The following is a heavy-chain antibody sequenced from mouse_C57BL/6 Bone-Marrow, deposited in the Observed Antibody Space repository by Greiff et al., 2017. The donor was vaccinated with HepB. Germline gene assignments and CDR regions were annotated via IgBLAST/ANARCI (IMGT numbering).Heavy chain of an antibody. V-gene: IGHV1-18*01. Sequence: VQLQQSGPELVKPGASVKIPCKASGYTFTDYNMDWVKQSHGKSLEWIGDINPNNGGTIYNQKFKGKATLTVDKSSSTAYMELRSLTSEDTAVYYCARLPLFYYGSSYYFDYWGQGTTLTVSS. J-gene: IGHJ2*01. CDR2: INPNNGGT. D-gene: IGHD1-1*01. CDR1: GYTFTDYN. CDR3: ARLPLFYYGSSYYFDY.